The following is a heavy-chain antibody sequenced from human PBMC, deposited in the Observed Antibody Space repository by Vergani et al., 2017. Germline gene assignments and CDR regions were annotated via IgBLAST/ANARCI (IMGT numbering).Heavy chain of an antibody. CDR3: ARDREQVWFGELLSPPIDY. Sequence: EVQLVESGGGLVKPGGSLRLSCAASGFTFSSYSMNWVRQAPGKGLEWVSSISSSSSYIYYADSVKGRFTISRDNAKNELYLQMNSLRAEDTAVYYCARDREQVWFGELLSPPIDYWGQGTLVTVSS. J-gene: IGHJ4*02. D-gene: IGHD3-10*01. CDR1: GFTFSSYS. CDR2: ISSSSSYI. V-gene: IGHV3-21*01.